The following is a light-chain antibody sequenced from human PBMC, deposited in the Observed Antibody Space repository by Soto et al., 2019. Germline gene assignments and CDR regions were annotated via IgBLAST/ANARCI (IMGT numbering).Light chain of an antibody. J-gene: IGKJ4*01. Sequence: EIVLTQYPDTLSLSPGEGATLSCRASQSVDSNYLAWYQQKPGQAPRVLIYDASIRATGIPDRFSGSGSGTDFTLTISRLEPEDSAVYYCQQYDSSPLTFGGGTKV. CDR3: QQYDSSPLT. CDR2: DAS. CDR1: QSVDSNY. V-gene: IGKV3-20*01.